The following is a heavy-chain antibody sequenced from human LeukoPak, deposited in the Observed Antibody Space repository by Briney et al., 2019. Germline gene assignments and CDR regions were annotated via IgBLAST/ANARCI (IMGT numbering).Heavy chain of an antibody. J-gene: IGHJ1*01. V-gene: IGHV3-53*01. Sequence: GGSLRLSCAASGFTVSSNYMSWVRQAPGKGLEWVPVIYSGGSTYYTDSVKGRFTISRDNSKNTLYLQMNSLRAEDTAVYYCAKFSPRDDSSGYYFNGDEYFQHWGQGTLVTVSS. D-gene: IGHD3-22*01. CDR2: IYSGGST. CDR1: GFTVSSNY. CDR3: AKFSPRDDSSGYYFNGDEYFQH.